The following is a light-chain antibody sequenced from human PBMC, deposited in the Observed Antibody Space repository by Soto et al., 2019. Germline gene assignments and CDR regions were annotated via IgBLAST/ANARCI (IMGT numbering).Light chain of an antibody. CDR1: QDINNF. CDR3: QQYNNLPMYT. Sequence: DIQMTQSPSSLSASVGDRVTITCQASQDINNFLNWYQQKPGKAPKLLIYDASNLETGVPSRFSGSGSGTDFTFTISSLQPEDIATYYCQQYNNLPMYTFGQGTKLEIK. V-gene: IGKV1-33*01. CDR2: DAS. J-gene: IGKJ2*01.